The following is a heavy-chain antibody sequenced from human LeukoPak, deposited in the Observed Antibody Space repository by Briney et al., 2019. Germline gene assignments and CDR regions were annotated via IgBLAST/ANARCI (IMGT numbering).Heavy chain of an antibody. CDR2: IYSGGGT. J-gene: IGHJ4*02. Sequence: GGSLRLSCAASGFIVSNNYMNWVRQAPGKGLEWVSIIYSGGGTYHADSVKGRFTISRDNSKNTLYLQVNSLRADDTAVYYCARGCYYERSGYCPFDYWGPGTLVTVSS. CDR1: GFIVSNNY. D-gene: IGHD3-22*01. V-gene: IGHV3-53*01. CDR3: ARGCYYERSGYCPFDY.